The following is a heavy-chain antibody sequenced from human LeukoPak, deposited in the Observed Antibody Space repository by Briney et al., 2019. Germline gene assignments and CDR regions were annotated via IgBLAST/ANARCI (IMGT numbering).Heavy chain of an antibody. D-gene: IGHD3-3*01. CDR3: ANFWSGPH. CDR2: ISWNSGSI. Sequence: GGSLRLSCAASGFTFDDYAMHWVRQAPGKGLEWVSGISWNSGSIGYADSVKGRFTISRDNSKNTLYLQMNSLRAEDTAVYYCANFWSGPHWGQGTLVTVSS. CDR1: GFTFDDYA. V-gene: IGHV3-9*01. J-gene: IGHJ4*02.